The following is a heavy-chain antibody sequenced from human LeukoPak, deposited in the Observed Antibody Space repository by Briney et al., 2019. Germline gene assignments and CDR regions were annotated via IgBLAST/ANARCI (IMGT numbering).Heavy chain of an antibody. CDR2: KYYSGSA. V-gene: IGHV4-31*03. CDR3: ATPYCSSISCLDVFNM. D-gene: IGHD2-2*01. J-gene: IGHJ3*02. CDR1: GVPVSDGRYY. Sequence: SQTLSLTCSVSGVPVSDGRYYWTWIRQYPGKGLEWIGYKYYSGSAKDNPSLKSRLTISIATSKNQFSLQLSSVTAADTATYYCATPYCSSISCLDVFNMWGQGTGVTVSS.